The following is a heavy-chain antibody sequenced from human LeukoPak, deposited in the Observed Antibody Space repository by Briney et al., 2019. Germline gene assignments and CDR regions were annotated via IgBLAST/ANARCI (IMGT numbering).Heavy chain of an antibody. CDR1: GGSFSGYY. J-gene: IGHJ6*02. D-gene: IGHD6-13*01. Sequence: PSETLSLTCAVYGGSFSGYYWSWIRQPPGKGLEWIGEINHSGSTNYNPSLKSRVTTSVDTSKNQFSLKLSSVTAADTAVYYCARGIAAAGADVWGQGTTVTVSS. V-gene: IGHV4-34*01. CDR3: ARGIAAAGADV. CDR2: INHSGST.